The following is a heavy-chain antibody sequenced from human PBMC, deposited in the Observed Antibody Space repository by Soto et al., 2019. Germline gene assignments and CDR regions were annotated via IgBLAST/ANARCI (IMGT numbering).Heavy chain of an antibody. D-gene: IGHD7-27*01. CDR2: IWYDGSNK. V-gene: IGHV3-33*01. J-gene: IGHJ4*02. CDR3: ARDLANWGHYFDY. CDR1: GFTFSSYG. Sequence: GGSLRLSCAASGFTFSSYGMHWVRQAPGKGLEWVAVIWYDGSNKYYADSVKGRFTISRDNSKNTLCLQMNSLRAEDTAVYYCARDLANWGHYFDYWGQGTLVTVSS.